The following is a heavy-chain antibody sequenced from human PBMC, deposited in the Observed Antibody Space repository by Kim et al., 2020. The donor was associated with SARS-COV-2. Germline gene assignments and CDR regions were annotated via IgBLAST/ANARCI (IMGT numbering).Heavy chain of an antibody. CDR1: GGSISSYY. CDR3: ARAGLTPGNSAGEA. J-gene: IGHJ5*02. D-gene: IGHD3-16*01. V-gene: IGHV4-59*13. CDR2: IYYSGST. Sequence: SETLSLTCTVSGGSISSYYWSWIRQPPGKGLEWIGYIYYSGSTNYNPSLKSRVTISVDTSKNQFSLKLSSVTAADTAVYYCARAGLTPGNSAGEAWGQGTLVTVSS.